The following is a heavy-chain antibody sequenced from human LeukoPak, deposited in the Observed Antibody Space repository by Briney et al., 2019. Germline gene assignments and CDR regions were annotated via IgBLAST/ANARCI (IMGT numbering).Heavy chain of an antibody. J-gene: IGHJ6*02. CDR2: IYYSGST. V-gene: IGHV4-59*12. CDR3: ARGRTVTTFSYYYGMDV. CDR1: GGSISTYY. D-gene: IGHD4-17*01. Sequence: SETLSLTCTVSGGSISTYYWSWIRQPPGKGLEWIGFIYYSGSTYYNPSLESRVTISVDTSKNQFSLKLSSVTAADTAVYYCARGRTVTTFSYYYGMDVWGQGTTVTVSS.